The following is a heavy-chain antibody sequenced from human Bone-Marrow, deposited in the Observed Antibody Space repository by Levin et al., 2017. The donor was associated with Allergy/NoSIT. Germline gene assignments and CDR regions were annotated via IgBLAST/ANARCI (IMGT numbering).Heavy chain of an antibody. CDR1: GGTFSSYA. J-gene: IGHJ6*02. Sequence: ASVKVSCKASGGTFSSYAISWVRQAPGQGLEWMGRIIPILGIANYAQKFQGRVTITADKSTSTAYMELSSLRSEDTAVYYCGLCYCSSTSCYTGIPVYYYYYGMDVWGQGTTVTVSS. D-gene: IGHD2-2*02. CDR3: GLCYCSSTSCYTGIPVYYYYYGMDV. V-gene: IGHV1-69*04. CDR2: IIPILGIA.